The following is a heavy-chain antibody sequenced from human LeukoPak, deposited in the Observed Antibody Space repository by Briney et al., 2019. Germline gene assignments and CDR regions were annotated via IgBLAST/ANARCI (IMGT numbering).Heavy chain of an antibody. Sequence: PGGSLRLSCVASGFTVSSNYMSWVRQAPGKGLEWVSVIYSGGSTYYADSVKGRFTISRDNSKTTLYLQMNSLRAEDTAVYYCAKDRWVRGVHDAFDIWGQGTMVTVSS. J-gene: IGHJ3*02. CDR2: IYSGGST. CDR3: AKDRWVRGVHDAFDI. V-gene: IGHV3-66*01. CDR1: GFTVSSNY. D-gene: IGHD3-10*01.